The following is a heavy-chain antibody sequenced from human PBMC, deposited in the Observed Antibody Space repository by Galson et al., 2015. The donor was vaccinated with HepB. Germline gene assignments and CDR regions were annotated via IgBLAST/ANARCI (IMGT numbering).Heavy chain of an antibody. J-gene: IGHJ6*02. V-gene: IGHV5-10-1*01. D-gene: IGHD3-10*01. CDR2: IHPSDSYI. Sequence: QSGAEVKKPGESLRISCKGSGYSFTSYWISWVRQMPGKGLEWMGRIHPSDSYINYSPSFQGHVTISADKSISTAYLQWSSLKASDTATYYCAVTYGSGSYNYAMDVWGQGTTVTVSS. CDR1: GYSFTSYW. CDR3: AVTYGSGSYNYAMDV.